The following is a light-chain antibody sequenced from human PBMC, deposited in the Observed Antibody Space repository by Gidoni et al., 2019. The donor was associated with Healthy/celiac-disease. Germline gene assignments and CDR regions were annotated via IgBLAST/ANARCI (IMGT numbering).Light chain of an antibody. Sequence: EIVMTQPPATLSVSPGERATLSCRASQSVSSNLAWYQQKPGQAPRLLIYGASTRATGIPARFSGSGSGTEFTLTISSLKSEDFAVYDCQQYNNGPPYTFGQGTKLEIK. CDR3: QQYNNGPPYT. CDR2: GAS. CDR1: QSVSSN. V-gene: IGKV3-15*01. J-gene: IGKJ2*01.